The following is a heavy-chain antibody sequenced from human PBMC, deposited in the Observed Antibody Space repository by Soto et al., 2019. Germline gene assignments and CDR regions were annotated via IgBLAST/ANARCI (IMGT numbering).Heavy chain of an antibody. Sequence: PSQTLSLTCAISGDSVSSYSVAWNWIRQSPSGGLEWLVRTYYRSRFFSDYAESVKSRIIINPDTSKNQSSLQLKSVTPEDTAVYYLVRDRYCSPGWFDPWGQGTPVTVSS. CDR1: GDSVSSYSVA. V-gene: IGHV6-1*01. J-gene: IGHJ5*02. CDR2: TYYRSRFFS. D-gene: IGHD2-15*01. CDR3: VRDRYCSPGWFDP.